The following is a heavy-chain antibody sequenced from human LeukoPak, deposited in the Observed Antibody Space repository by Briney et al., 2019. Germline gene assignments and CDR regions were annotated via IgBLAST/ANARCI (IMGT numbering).Heavy chain of an antibody. V-gene: IGHV4-31*03. CDR1: GGSISSGGYC. J-gene: IGHJ4*02. CDR2: IYYSGST. CDR3: ARTSSGYPRQYYFDY. Sequence: TSETLSLTCTVSGGSISSGGYCWSWIRQHPGKGLEWIGYIYYSGSTYYNPSLKSRVTISVDTSKNQFSLKLSSVTAADTAVYYCARTSSGYPRQYYFDYWGQGTLVTVSS. D-gene: IGHD3-22*01.